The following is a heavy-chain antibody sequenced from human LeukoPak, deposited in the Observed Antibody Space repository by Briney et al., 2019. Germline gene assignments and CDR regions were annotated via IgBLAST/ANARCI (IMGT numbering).Heavy chain of an antibody. D-gene: IGHD2-2*01. CDR3: ACHQGYCSSTSCSYYGMDV. J-gene: IGHJ6*02. CDR2: IIPIFGTA. CDR1: GGTFSSYA. Sequence: SVKVSCKASGGTFSSYAVSWVRQAPGQGLEWMGGIIPIFGTANYAQKFQGRVTITADESTSTAYMELSSLRSEDTAVYYCACHQGYCSSTSCSYYGMDVWGQGTTVTVSS. V-gene: IGHV1-69*13.